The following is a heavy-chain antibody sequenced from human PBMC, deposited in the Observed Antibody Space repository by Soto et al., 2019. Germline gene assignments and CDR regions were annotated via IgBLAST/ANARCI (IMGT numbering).Heavy chain of an antibody. CDR3: AKASSGWYYYYYYMDV. D-gene: IGHD6-19*01. CDR1: GFTFSSYA. V-gene: IGHV3-23*01. Sequence: GGSLRLSCAASGFTFSSYAMSWVRQAPGKGLEWVSAISGSGGSTYYADSVKGRFTISRDNSKNTLYLQMNSLRAEDTAVYYCAKASSGWYYYYYYMDVWGKGTTVTVSS. J-gene: IGHJ6*03. CDR2: ISGSGGST.